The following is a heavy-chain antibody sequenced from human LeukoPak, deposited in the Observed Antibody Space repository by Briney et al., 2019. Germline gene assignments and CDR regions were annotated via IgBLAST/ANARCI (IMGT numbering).Heavy chain of an antibody. CDR2: ISYDGSNK. Sequence: GGSLRLSCAASGFTFSSYGMHWVRQAPGKGLEWVAVISYDGSNKYYGDSVKSRFTISRDNSKNTLYLQMNSLRAEDTAVYYCAKDLSSSSGYFQHWGQGTLVTVSS. CDR1: GFTFSSYG. J-gene: IGHJ1*01. V-gene: IGHV3-30*18. D-gene: IGHD6-6*01. CDR3: AKDLSSSSGYFQH.